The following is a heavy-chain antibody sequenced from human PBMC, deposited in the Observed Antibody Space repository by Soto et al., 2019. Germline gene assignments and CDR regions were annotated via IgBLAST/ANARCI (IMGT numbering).Heavy chain of an antibody. Sequence: SETLSLTCTVSGGSISSYFWSWIRQPPGKGLEWIGYIYYTGSTNYSPALKSRVTISVDTSKNQFSLRLSSVTAADTAVYYCARHGSRIVDYWGQGTLVTVSS. J-gene: IGHJ4*02. V-gene: IGHV4-59*08. CDR3: ARHGSRIVDY. CDR2: IYYTGST. CDR1: GGSISSYF. D-gene: IGHD3-10*01.